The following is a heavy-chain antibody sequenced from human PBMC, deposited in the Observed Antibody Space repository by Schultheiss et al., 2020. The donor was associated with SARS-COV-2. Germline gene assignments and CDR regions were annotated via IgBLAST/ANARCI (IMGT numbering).Heavy chain of an antibody. J-gene: IGHJ4*02. D-gene: IGHD6-19*01. V-gene: IGHV3-48*03. CDR3: AKDIHILAVAGDFDY. Sequence: GGSLRLSCAASGFTFSSYEMNWVRQAPGKGLEWVSYISSSGSTIYYADSVKGRFTISRDNAKNSLYLQMNSLRAEDTALYYCAKDIHILAVAGDFDYWGQGTLVTVSS. CDR1: GFTFSSYE. CDR2: ISSSGSTI.